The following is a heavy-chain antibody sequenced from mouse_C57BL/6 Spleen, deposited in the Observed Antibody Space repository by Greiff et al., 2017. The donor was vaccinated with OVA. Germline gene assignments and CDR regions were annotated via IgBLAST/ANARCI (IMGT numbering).Heavy chain of an antibody. CDR2: INPSNGGT. V-gene: IGHV1-53*01. CDR3: AREGLYYYGSSSYAMDY. CDR1: GYTFTSYW. Sequence: VQLQQPGPELVKPGASVKLSCKASGYTFTSYWMHWVKQRPGQGLEWIGNINPSNGGTNYNEKFKSKATLTVDKSSSTAYMQLSSLTSEDSAVYYCAREGLYYYGSSSYAMDYWGQGTSVTVSS. J-gene: IGHJ4*01. D-gene: IGHD1-1*01.